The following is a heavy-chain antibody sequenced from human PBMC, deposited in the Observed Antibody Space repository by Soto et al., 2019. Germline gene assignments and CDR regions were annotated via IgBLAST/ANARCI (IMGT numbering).Heavy chain of an antibody. V-gene: IGHV4-34*01. Sequence: SETLSLTCAVYGGSFIGYYCIFIRHPPFKWLEWIVEINHSGSTNYNPSLKSRVTISVDTSKNQFSLKLSSVTAADTAVYYCARAMYYDFWSGYYVSYYFDYWGQGTLVTVSS. J-gene: IGHJ4*02. D-gene: IGHD3-3*01. CDR2: INHSGST. CDR3: ARAMYYDFWSGYYVSYYFDY. CDR1: GGSFIGYY.